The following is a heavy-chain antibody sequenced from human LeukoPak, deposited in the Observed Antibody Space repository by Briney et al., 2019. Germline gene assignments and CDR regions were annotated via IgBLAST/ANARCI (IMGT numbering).Heavy chain of an antibody. CDR2: ISWNSGSI. V-gene: IGHV3-9*01. CDR3: AKGVTTHYYYYGMDV. D-gene: IGHD4-11*01. J-gene: IGHJ6*02. Sequence: GRSLRLSCAASGFTFDDYAMHWVRQAPGKGLEWVSGISWNSGSIGYADSAKGRFTISRDNAKNSLYLQMNSLRAEDTALYYCAKGVTTHYYYYGMDVWGQGTTVTVSS. CDR1: GFTFDDYA.